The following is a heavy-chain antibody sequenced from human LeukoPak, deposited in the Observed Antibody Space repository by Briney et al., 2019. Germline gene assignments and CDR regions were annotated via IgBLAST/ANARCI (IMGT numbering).Heavy chain of an antibody. Sequence: PGGSLRLSCAASGFTFSSYSMNWVRQAPAKGLEGVSSISSSSSYIYYADSVKGRFAIHIDNAKNLLYLQMNSLRAEDTAVYYCARASPSGYSSSWYFSEYYYYYMDVWGKGTTVTVSS. V-gene: IGHV3-21*01. CDR2: ISSSSSYI. CDR1: GFTFSSYS. D-gene: IGHD6-13*01. J-gene: IGHJ6*03. CDR3: ARASPSGYSSSWYFSEYYYYYMDV.